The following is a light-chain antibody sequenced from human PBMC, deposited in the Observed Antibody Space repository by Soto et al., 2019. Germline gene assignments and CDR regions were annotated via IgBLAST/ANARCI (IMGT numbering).Light chain of an antibody. CDR2: DVS. J-gene: IGLJ3*02. CDR3: RSYTSSSTWV. Sequence: QSALTQPASVSGSPGQSITISCTGTSSDVGGYNYVSWYQQHPGKAPKLMIYDVSNRPSGVSNRFSDSKSGNTAALTISGLQAEDEADYYCRSYTSSSTWVFGGGTKLTVL. CDR1: SSDVGGYNY. V-gene: IGLV2-14*01.